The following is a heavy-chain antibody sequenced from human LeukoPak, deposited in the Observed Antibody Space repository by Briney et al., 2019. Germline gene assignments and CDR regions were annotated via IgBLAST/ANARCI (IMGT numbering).Heavy chain of an antibody. V-gene: IGHV1-69*05. CDR2: IIPIFGTA. CDR1: GGTFCSYA. D-gene: IGHD3-22*01. Sequence: SVKVSCKASGGTFCSYAISWVRQAPGQGLEWMGRIIPIFGTANCAQKFQGRVTITTDESTSTAYMELSSLRSEDTAVYYCARDSNYYDSSGPYYFDYWGQGTLVTVSS. CDR3: ARDSNYYDSSGPYYFDY. J-gene: IGHJ4*02.